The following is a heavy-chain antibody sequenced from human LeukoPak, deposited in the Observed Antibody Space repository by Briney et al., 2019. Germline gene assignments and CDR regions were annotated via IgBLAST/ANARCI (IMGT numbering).Heavy chain of an antibody. J-gene: IGHJ4*02. CDR3: ARWSTYYYFDF. D-gene: IGHD2-21*01. CDR1: RGSIRSYY. Sequence: LGTLCLSCTVSRGSIRSYYWSCVRQPPGKGLEWIGDIYYSGSTNYNASLESRVATSVEASRSQCSMNLSSVTAADTAVYYCARWSTYYYFDFWGLGTLVTVSS. CDR2: IYYSGST. V-gene: IGHV4-59*01.